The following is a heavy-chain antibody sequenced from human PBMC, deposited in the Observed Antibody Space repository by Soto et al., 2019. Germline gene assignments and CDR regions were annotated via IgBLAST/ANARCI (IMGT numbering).Heavy chain of an antibody. Sequence: EVQLVESGGGLVKPGGSLRLSCAASGFTVSSNYMSWVRQALGKGLEWVSVIYSGGITYYAASVKGRFTISRDNSKTTLYLQMNSLRAKDTAVYYCARAIVVVVAAYLSPWYFDLWGRGTLVTVSS. CDR2: IYSGGIT. V-gene: IGHV3-66*01. D-gene: IGHD2-15*01. J-gene: IGHJ2*01. CDR1: GFTVSSNY. CDR3: ARAIVVVVAAYLSPWYFDL.